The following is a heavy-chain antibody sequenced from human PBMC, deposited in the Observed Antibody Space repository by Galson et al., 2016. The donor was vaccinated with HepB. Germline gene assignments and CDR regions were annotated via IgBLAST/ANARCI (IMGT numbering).Heavy chain of an antibody. Sequence: SLRLSCAASGFSFSRYWMAWVCQAPGKGLEWVGNIRADGTANDYVGSVKGRFTMSRDNAQKSLLLQMTSLRVEDTAVYYCARENFWKLDQWGQGTLVTVSS. CDR3: ARENFWKLDQ. J-gene: IGHJ5*02. CDR2: IRADGTAN. CDR1: GFSFSRYW. D-gene: IGHD3-3*01. V-gene: IGHV3-7*03.